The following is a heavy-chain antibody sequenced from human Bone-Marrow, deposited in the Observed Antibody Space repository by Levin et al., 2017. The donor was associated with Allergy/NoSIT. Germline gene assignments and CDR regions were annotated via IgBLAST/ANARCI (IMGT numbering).Heavy chain of an antibody. V-gene: IGHV3-72*01. CDR2: TRNKANGYIT. J-gene: IGHJ3*02. Sequence: PGGSLRLSCVVSGFSISDNHMSWVRQAPGKGLEWVGRTRNKANGYITEYVASVQGRFSISRDESKSSLYLQMNSLKTEDTAVYYCSVWRAGAQDNWGQGTMVTVSS. CDR3: SVWRAGAQDN. CDR1: GFSISDNH. D-gene: IGHD1-26*01.